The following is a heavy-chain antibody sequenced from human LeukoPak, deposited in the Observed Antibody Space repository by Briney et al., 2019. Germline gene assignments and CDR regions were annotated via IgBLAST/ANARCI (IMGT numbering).Heavy chain of an antibody. J-gene: IGHJ4*02. CDR3: ARDPPVDTAMAGFDY. V-gene: IGHV1-46*01. CDR1: GYTFTSYY. CDR2: INPSGGST. Sequence: ASVKVSCKASGYTFTSYYMHWVRQAPGQGLEWMGIINPSGGSTSYAQKFQGRVTMTRDTSTSTVYMELSSLRSEDTAVYYCARDPPVDTAMAGFDYWGQGTLVTVSS. D-gene: IGHD5-18*01.